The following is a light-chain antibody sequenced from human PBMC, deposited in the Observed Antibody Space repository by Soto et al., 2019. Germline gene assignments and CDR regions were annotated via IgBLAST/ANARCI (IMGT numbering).Light chain of an antibody. V-gene: IGKV3-20*01. CDR1: QSVSRSY. CDR2: GTS. CDR3: QQYGSSPWT. Sequence: ELGFTQYTGSLSWSAGEKVTLSCRASQSVSRSYLAWYQQKTGQAPRFLIYGTSSRATGIPDRFSGSGSGTDFSLTISRLEPEDFAVYYCQQYGSSPWTFGQGTKVDIK. J-gene: IGKJ1*01.